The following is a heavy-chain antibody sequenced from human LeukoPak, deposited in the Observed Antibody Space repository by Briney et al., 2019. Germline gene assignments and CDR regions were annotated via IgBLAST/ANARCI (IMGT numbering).Heavy chain of an antibody. J-gene: IGHJ5*02. CDR2: INPNSGGT. V-gene: IGHV1-2*06. D-gene: IGHD3-3*01. Sequence: ASVKVSCKASGYTFTSYYMHWVRQAPGQGLEWMGRINPNSGGTNYAQKFQGRVTMTRDTSISTAYMELSRLRSDDTAVYYCARDPELRFLEWFGWFDPWGQGTLVTVSS. CDR1: GYTFTSYY. CDR3: ARDPELRFLEWFGWFDP.